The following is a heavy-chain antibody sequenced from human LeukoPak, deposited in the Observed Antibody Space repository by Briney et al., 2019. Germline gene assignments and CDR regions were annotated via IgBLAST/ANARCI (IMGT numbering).Heavy chain of an antibody. CDR2: IIPIFGTA. CDR3: AIDGIVGATTEAAYDY. D-gene: IGHD1-26*01. J-gene: IGHJ4*02. Sequence: ASVKVCCEASGGTCSSYAISWVRQAPGQGHEWMGGIIPIFGTANYAQKFQGRVTITADESTSTAYMELSSLRSEDTAVYYCAIDGIVGATTEAAYDYWGQGTLVTVSS. V-gene: IGHV1-69*01. CDR1: GGTCSSYA.